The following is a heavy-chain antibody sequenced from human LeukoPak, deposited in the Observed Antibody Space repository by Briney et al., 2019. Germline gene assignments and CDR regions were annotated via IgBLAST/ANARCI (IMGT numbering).Heavy chain of an antibody. J-gene: IGHJ4*02. CDR2: ISDDGSNK. CDR1: GFSFSSYG. D-gene: IGHD3-16*02. CDR3: ANSVWGSYRHSPDY. V-gene: IGHV3-30*18. Sequence: GESLRLSCAASGFSFSSYGMHWVRQAPGKGLEWVAVISDDGSNKYYADSVKGRFTISRDNSKNTLYLQMNSLRIEDTAVYYCANSVWGSYRHSPDYWGQGTLVTVSS.